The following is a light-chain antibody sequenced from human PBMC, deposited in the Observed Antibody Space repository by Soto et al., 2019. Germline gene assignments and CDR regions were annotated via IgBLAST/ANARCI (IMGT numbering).Light chain of an antibody. CDR3: QQYHTFPYT. Sequence: DIQMTQSPSTLSASVGDRVTITCRAGQTIGTWLAWYQQKPTKAPKLLISKASSLESGVPSRFSGSGSGTEFTLTISSLQPDDFATYYCQQYHTFPYTFGQGTKLEIK. CDR1: QTIGTW. V-gene: IGKV1-5*03. CDR2: KAS. J-gene: IGKJ2*01.